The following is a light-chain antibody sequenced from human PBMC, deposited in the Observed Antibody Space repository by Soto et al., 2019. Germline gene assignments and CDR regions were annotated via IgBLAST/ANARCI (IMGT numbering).Light chain of an antibody. J-gene: IGLJ2*01. CDR1: SSDVGVYNY. CDR2: DVS. CDR3: SSYTSSSTVV. Sequence: QSALTQPASVSGSPGQSITISCTGTSSDVGVYNYVSWYQHHPGKAPKLLIYDVSHRPSGVSNRFSGSKSGNTASLTISGLQAEDEADYYCSSYTSSSTVVFGGGTQLTVL. V-gene: IGLV2-14*03.